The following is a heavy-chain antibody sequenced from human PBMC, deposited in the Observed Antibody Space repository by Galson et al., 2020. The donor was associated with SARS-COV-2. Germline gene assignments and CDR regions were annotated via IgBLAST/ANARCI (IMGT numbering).Heavy chain of an antibody. D-gene: IGHD2-15*01. CDR2: IKQDGSEK. J-gene: IGHJ6*02. CDR3: ARDRVARILLTAEVYYYYGMDV. CDR1: GFTFSSYW. V-gene: IGHV3-7*01. Sequence: GGSLRLSCAASGFTFSSYWMSWVRQAPGKGLEWVANIKQDGSEKYYVDSVKGRFTIFRDNAKNSLYLQMNSLRAEDTAVYYCARDRVARILLTAEVYYYYGMDVWGQGTTVTVSS.